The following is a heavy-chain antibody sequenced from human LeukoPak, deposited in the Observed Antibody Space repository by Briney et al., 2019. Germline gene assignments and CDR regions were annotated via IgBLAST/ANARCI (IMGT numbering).Heavy chain of an antibody. D-gene: IGHD3-22*01. CDR1: GYTFTSYD. CDR2: MNPNSGNT. J-gene: IGHJ5*02. CDR3: ARSLGYYYDSSGYYPNWFDP. V-gene: IGHV1-8*03. Sequence: ASVKVSCKASGYTFTSYDINWVRQATGQGLEWMGWMNPNSGNTGYAQKFQGRVTITTDESTSTAYMELSSLRSEDTAVYYCARSLGYYYDSSGYYPNWFDPWGQGTLVTVSS.